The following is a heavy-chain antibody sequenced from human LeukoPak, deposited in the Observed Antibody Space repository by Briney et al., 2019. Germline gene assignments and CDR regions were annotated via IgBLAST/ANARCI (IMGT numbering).Heavy chain of an antibody. J-gene: IGHJ3*02. D-gene: IGHD5-24*01. CDR3: ARDLEEFMATRENI. CDR2: VNPNSGNS. Sequence: GASVKVSCKASGYTFTSYDINWVRQATGQGLEWMGWVNPNSGNSDHAQKFQGRVTMTTDTSTSTAYMELRSLRSDDTAVYYCARDLEEFMATRENIWGQGTMVTVSS. CDR1: GYTFTSYD. V-gene: IGHV1-8*01.